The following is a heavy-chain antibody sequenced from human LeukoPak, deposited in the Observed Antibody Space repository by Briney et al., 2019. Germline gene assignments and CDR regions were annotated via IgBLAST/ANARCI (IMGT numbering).Heavy chain of an antibody. D-gene: IGHD1-14*01. CDR2: IYSPGT. V-gene: IGHV4-61*02. Sequence: PSETLSLTCTVSAGSINSGDYYWSWIRQPAGKGLEWIGRIYSPGTNYNYTPSLKSRVTISIDTSKNQFSLKLTSVTAADTAVYYCARPYAGNFLVYGYWGQGTLVTVSS. J-gene: IGHJ4*02. CDR3: ARPYAGNFLVYGY. CDR1: AGSINSGDYY.